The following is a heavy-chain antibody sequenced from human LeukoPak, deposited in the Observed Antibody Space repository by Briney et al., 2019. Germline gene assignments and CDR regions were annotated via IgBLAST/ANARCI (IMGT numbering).Heavy chain of an antibody. D-gene: IGHD1-26*01. CDR1: GGSFSGYY. Sequence: SETLSLTCAVYGGSFSGYYWSWIRQPPGKGLEWIGEINHSGSTNYNPSLKSRVTISVDTSENQFSLKLSSVTAADTAVYYCARSYGHFDYWGQGTLVTVSS. CDR3: ARSYGHFDY. V-gene: IGHV4-34*01. J-gene: IGHJ4*02. CDR2: INHSGST.